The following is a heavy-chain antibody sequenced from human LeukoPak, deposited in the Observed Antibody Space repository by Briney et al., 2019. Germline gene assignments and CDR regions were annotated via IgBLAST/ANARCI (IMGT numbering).Heavy chain of an antibody. CDR3: ARDLELERNRWNYFES. J-gene: IGHJ4*02. CDR1: GGSISSGGYY. Sequence: SQTLSLTCTVSGGSISSGGYYWSWIRQHPGKGLEWIGSMHYSGDSKYNPSLKSRVSLSIDTSKQQFSLRLSSVTAADTAVYYCARDLELERNRWNYFESWGQGTLVTVSS. D-gene: IGHD1-1*01. V-gene: IGHV4-61*08. CDR2: MHYSGDS.